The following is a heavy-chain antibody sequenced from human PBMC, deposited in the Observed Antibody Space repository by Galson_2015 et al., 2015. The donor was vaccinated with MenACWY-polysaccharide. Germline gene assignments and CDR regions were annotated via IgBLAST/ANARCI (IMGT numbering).Heavy chain of an antibody. Sequence: SLRLSCAASGFTFSSYAMSWVRQAPGKGLEWVSAISGSGGSTYYADSVKGRFTISRDNSKNTLYLQMNSLRAEDTAVYYCAKVPAPIALSPRCTGYYFDYWGQRTLVTVSS. CDR2: ISGSGGST. D-gene: IGHD2-8*02. CDR3: AKVPAPIALSPRCTGYYFDY. J-gene: IGHJ4*02. V-gene: IGHV3-23*01. CDR1: GFTFSSYA.